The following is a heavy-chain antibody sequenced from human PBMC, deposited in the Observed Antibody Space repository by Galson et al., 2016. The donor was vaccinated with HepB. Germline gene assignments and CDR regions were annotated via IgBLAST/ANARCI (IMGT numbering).Heavy chain of an antibody. Sequence: SLRLSCAASGFTFSSYNMNWVRQAPGKGLEWVSSISRSSRHIYYADSVKGRFTISRDNAKNSLYLQVNSLRPEDTAVYYCAKDVGGARGSRGWSWGASYDYYYYGMDVWGQGTTVTVSS. V-gene: IGHV3-21*01. CDR3: AKDVGGARGSRGWSWGASYDYYYYGMDV. CDR1: GFTFSSYN. J-gene: IGHJ6*02. D-gene: IGHD6-19*01. CDR2: ISRSSRHI.